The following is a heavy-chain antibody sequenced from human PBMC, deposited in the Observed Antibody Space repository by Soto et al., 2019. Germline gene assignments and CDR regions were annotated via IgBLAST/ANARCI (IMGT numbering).Heavy chain of an antibody. CDR2: INAGNGNT. D-gene: IGHD2-2*01. J-gene: IGHJ6*02. CDR3: ARGVENIVVVLDVFGYYGMDV. V-gene: IGHV1-3*01. Sequence: ASVTVSCKASGYSFTSYAIYWVRQAPGQRLEWMGWINAGNGNTKYSQKFQGRVTITSDTSASTAYMGLSSLRSEDTAVYFCARGVENIVVVLDVFGYYGMDVWGQGTTVTVSS. CDR1: GYSFTSYA.